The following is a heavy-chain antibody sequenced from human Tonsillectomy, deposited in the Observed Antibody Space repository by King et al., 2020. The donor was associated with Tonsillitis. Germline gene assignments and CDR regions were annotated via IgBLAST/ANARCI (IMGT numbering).Heavy chain of an antibody. CDR3: TKDPDYYDSSTS. J-gene: IGHJ4*02. V-gene: IGHV3-9*01. Sequence: VQLVESGGALVQPGRSLRLSCAASGFSFDDYAMHWVRQAPGKGLEWVSGISWNSGTIGYADSVKGRFTISSNNAKNFLYLQMNSLRAEDTALYYCTKDPDYYDSSTSWGQGTLVTVSS. CDR2: ISWNSGTI. CDR1: GFSFDDYA. D-gene: IGHD3-22*01.